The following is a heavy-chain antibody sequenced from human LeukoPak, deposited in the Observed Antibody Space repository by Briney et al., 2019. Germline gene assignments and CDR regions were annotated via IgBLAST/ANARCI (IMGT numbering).Heavy chain of an antibody. D-gene: IGHD3-22*01. J-gene: IGHJ4*02. CDR1: GGSISSYY. Sequence: PSETLSLTCTVSGGSISSYYWSWIRQPAGKGLEWIGRIYTSGSTNYNPSLKSRVTMSVDTSKNQFSLKLSSVTAADTAVYYCARYRRYDSSGYRAYYFDYWGQGTLVTVSS. V-gene: IGHV4-4*07. CDR2: IYTSGST. CDR3: ARYRRYDSSGYRAYYFDY.